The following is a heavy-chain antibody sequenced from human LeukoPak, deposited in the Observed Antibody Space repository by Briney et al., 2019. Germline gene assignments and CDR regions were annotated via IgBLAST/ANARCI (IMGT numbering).Heavy chain of an antibody. CDR2: ISGSTITI. D-gene: IGHD1-26*01. V-gene: IGHV3-48*04. J-gene: IGHJ4*02. CDR1: GFTFSIYS. CDR3: ARDDRSTWYSDF. Sequence: GGSLRLSCAASGFTFSIYSMSWVRQAPGKGLEWVSYISGSTITIHYADSVKGRFTISRDNAKSSLYLQMNSLRAEDTAVYYCARDDRSTWYSDFWGQGTLVTVSS.